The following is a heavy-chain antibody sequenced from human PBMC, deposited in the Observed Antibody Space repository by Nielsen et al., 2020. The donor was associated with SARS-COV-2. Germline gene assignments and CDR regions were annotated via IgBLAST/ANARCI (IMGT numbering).Heavy chain of an antibody. CDR1: GFTFSSYG. CDR3: ARPNSGSYYSYFDY. Sequence: GESLKISCTASGFTFSSYGMHWVRQAPGKGLEWVAVISYDGSNKYYADSVKGRFTISRDNSKNTLYLQMNSLRAEDTAVYYCARPNSGSYYSYFDYWGQGTLVTVSS. V-gene: IGHV3-30*03. CDR2: ISYDGSNK. D-gene: IGHD1-26*01. J-gene: IGHJ4*02.